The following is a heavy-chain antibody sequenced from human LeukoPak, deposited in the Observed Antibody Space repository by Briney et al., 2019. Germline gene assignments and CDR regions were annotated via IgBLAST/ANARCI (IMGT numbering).Heavy chain of an antibody. J-gene: IGHJ3*02. CDR2: ISAYNDNT. Sequence: ASVKVSCKASGYSFTNYGISWVRQAPGQGLEWMGWISAYNDNTNYAQKLQGRVTMTTDTSTSTAYMELRSLRSDDTAVYYCARGPPDLLTEYAFDIWGQGTMVTVSS. V-gene: IGHV1-18*01. CDR1: GYSFTNYG. CDR3: ARGPPDLLTEYAFDI.